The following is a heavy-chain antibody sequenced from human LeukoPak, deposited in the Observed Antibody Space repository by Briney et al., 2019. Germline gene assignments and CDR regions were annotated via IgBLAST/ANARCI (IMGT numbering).Heavy chain of an antibody. J-gene: IGHJ4*02. V-gene: IGHV1-8*01. CDR3: ARQGGSYPTVDY. D-gene: IGHD1-26*01. Sequence: ASVKVSCKASGYTFTSYDINWVRQATGQGLEWMGWMNPNSGNTGYAQKFQGRVTMTRNTSIGTAYMELSSLRSEDTAVYYCARQGGSYPTVDYWGQGTLVTVSS. CDR2: MNPNSGNT. CDR1: GYTFTSYD.